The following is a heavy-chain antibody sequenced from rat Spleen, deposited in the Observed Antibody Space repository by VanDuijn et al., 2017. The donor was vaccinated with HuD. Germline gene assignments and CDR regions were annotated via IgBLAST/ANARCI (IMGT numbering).Heavy chain of an antibody. Sequence: EVQVVESGGGLVQPGRSMKLSCAASGFTFSNYYMAWVRQAPTKGLEWVASISTSGVNTYYRDSVKGRFTISRDNAKSTLYQKMDSLRSEDTATYYWTRHFSPADYYSSFPVLYWGKGTLVTVSS. V-gene: IGHV5-25*01. J-gene: IGHJ3*01. CDR3: TRHFSPADYYSSFPVLY. CDR2: ISTSGVNT. D-gene: IGHD1-2*01. CDR1: GFTFSNYY.